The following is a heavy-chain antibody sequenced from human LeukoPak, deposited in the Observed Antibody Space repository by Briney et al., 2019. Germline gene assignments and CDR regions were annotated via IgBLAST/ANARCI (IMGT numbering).Heavy chain of an antibody. D-gene: IGHD6-19*01. Sequence: GGSLRLSCAASGFTYSNHWMSWVRQAPGKGLEWVSGISWNGGSTAYADSLKGRFTISRDNAKNSLYLQMNSLRAEDTALYYCARDGTGYSSGWYRDYWGQGTLVTVSS. J-gene: IGHJ4*02. CDR3: ARDGTGYSSGWYRDY. V-gene: IGHV3-20*04. CDR1: GFTYSNHW. CDR2: ISWNGGST.